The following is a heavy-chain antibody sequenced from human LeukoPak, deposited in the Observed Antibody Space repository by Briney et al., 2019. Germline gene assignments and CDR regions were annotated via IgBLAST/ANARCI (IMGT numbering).Heavy chain of an antibody. V-gene: IGHV3-23*01. J-gene: IGHJ4*02. Sequence: GGSLRLSCAASGSTFSSYAMSWVRQAPGKGLEWVSAISGSGGSTYYADSVKGRFTISRDNSKNTLYLQMNSLRAEDTAVYYCAKTSLSLPSVAGMPSYFDFWGQGTLVTVSS. CDR2: ISGSGGST. CDR1: GSTFSSYA. D-gene: IGHD6-19*01. CDR3: AKTSLSLPSVAGMPSYFDF.